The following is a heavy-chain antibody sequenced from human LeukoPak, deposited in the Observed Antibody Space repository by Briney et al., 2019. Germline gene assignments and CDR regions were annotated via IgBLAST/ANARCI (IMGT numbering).Heavy chain of an antibody. CDR2: MNPNSGNT. CDR3: AKAPVTSCRGAFCYPFDY. CDR1: GYTFTSYD. D-gene: IGHD2-15*01. V-gene: IGHV1-8*01. J-gene: IGHJ4*02. Sequence: ASVKVSCKASGYTFTSYDINWVRQATGQGLEWMGWMNPNSGNTGYAQKFQGRVTMTRNTSISTAYMELNSLRAEDAAVYYCAKAPVTSCRGAFCYPFDYWGQGTLVTVSS.